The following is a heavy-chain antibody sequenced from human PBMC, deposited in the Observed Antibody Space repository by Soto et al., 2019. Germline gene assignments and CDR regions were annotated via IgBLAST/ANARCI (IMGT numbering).Heavy chain of an antibody. CDR3: AKEGVSTALDV. CDR2: IKQDGSEK. D-gene: IGHD2-8*01. V-gene: IGHV3-7*05. J-gene: IGHJ6*02. CDR1: GFTFSSYW. Sequence: EVQLVESGGGLVQPGGSLSLSCAASGFTFSSYWVTWVRQAPGKGLEWVANIKQDGSEKYYVESVKGRFTISRDNAKNSLYLQMNSLRAEDTAVYYCAKEGVSTALDVWGQGTTVTVSS.